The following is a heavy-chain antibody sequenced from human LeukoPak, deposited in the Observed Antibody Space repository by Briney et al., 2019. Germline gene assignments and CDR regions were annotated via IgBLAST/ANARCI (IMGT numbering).Heavy chain of an antibody. V-gene: IGHV1-69*04. CDR1: GGTFSSYA. D-gene: IGHD4-11*01. CDR2: IIPIFGIA. Sequence: SVKVSCKASGGTFSSYAISWVRQAPGQGLEWMGRIIPIFGIANYAQKFQGRGTITADKSTSTAYMELSSLRSEDTAVYYCAREVVTTNRNWFDPWGQGTPVSVSS. J-gene: IGHJ5*02. CDR3: AREVVTTNRNWFDP.